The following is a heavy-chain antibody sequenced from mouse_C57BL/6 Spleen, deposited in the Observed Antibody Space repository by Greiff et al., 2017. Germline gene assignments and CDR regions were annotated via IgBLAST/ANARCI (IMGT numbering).Heavy chain of an antibody. CDR1: GYTFTSYG. CDR2: IYPRSGNT. CDR3: ARGGYSIAMDY. V-gene: IGHV1-81*01. Sequence: QVQLKQSGAELARPGASVKLSCKASGYTFTSYGISWVKQRTGQGLEWIGEIYPRSGNTYYNEKFKGKATLTADKSSSTAYMELRSLTSEDSAVYFCARGGYSIAMDYWGQGTSVTVSS. J-gene: IGHJ4*01. D-gene: IGHD2-5*01.